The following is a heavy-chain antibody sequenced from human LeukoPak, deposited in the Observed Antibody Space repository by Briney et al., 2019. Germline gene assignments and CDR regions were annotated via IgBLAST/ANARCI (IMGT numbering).Heavy chain of an antibody. CDR2: MSPGSGYT. Sequence: ASVKVSSKTSGYTFTNYDINWVRQATGQGLEWLGWMSPGSGYTGYAQKFQGRVTMTRDISITTAYVELRRLRSEDKAVYYCARGIEAGVDYWGQGTLVTVPS. D-gene: IGHD6-25*01. J-gene: IGHJ4*02. V-gene: IGHV1-8*02. CDR3: ARGIEAGVDY. CDR1: GYTFTNYD.